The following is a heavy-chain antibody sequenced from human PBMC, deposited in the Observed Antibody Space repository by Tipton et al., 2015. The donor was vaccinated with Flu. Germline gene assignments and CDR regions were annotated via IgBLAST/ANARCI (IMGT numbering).Heavy chain of an antibody. V-gene: IGHV4-34*01. D-gene: IGHD5-12*01. CDR1: GGSFSGYY. CDR2: IYHSGAT. Sequence: TLSLTCAVYGGSFSGYYWTWSRQPPGKGLEWIGEIYHSGATNHNPSLKSRVTISVDTSKNQFSLKVTSLTAADTAVYYCARGSGNVNAYLDSWGRGTLVTVSS. CDR3: ARGSGNVNAYLDS. J-gene: IGHJ4*02.